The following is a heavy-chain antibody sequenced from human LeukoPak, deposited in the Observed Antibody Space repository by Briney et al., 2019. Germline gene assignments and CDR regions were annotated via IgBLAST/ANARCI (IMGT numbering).Heavy chain of an antibody. J-gene: IGHJ3*02. CDR2: IWYDGSNK. CDR1: GFTFSSYG. D-gene: IGHD3-10*01. V-gene: IGHV3-33*01. Sequence: PGGSLRLSCAASGFTFSSYGMHWVRQAPGKGLEWVAVIWYDGSNKYYADSVKGRFTISRDNSKNTLYLQMNSLRAEDTAVYYCAGDPGDYYGSGSSDAFDIWGQGTMVTVSS. CDR3: AGDPGDYYGSGSSDAFDI.